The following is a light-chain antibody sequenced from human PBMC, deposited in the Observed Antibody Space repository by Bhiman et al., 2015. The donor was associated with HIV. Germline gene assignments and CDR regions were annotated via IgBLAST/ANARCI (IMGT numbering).Light chain of an antibody. CDR1: SSDVGDYNF. J-gene: IGLJ1*01. Sequence: SVSGSPGQSITISCTGTSSDVGDYNFVSWYQQHPGKAPKLMIYDVSKWPSGVSNRFSGSKSGNTASLTISALQPEDEATYFCCSYAGGTTFVFGTGTKVTVL. CDR3: CSYAGGTTFV. V-gene: IGLV2-23*02. CDR2: DVS.